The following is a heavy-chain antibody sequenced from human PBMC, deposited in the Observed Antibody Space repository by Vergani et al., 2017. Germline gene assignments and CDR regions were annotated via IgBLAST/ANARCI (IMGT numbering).Heavy chain of an antibody. CDR1: GFIFSSYA. Sequence: EVQLLESGGGLVQPGGSLRLSCAASGFIFSSYAMSWVRQAPGKGLEWVSSINNSGGSTYYADSVKGRFTISRDNSKNTLYLQMNSRRAEDTAIYYCAKEQGPEERPWLDYGSEGTVVTVSS. J-gene: IGHJ4*02. V-gene: IGHV3-23*01. CDR3: AKEQGPEERPWLDY. D-gene: IGHD3-9*01. CDR2: INNSGGST.